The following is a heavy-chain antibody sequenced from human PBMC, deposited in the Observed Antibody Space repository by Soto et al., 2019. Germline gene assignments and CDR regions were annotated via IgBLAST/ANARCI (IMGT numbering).Heavy chain of an antibody. CDR1: GFTFSSYW. D-gene: IGHD3-16*02. J-gene: IGHJ3*02. V-gene: IGHV3-7*01. CDR2: IKQDGSEK. Sequence: GGSLRLSCAASGFTFSSYWMSWVRQAPGKGLEWVANIKQDGSEKYYVDSVKGRFTISRDNAKDSLYLQMNSLRAEDTAVYYCARSPSDYIWGSYPVDAFDIWGQGTMVTVSS. CDR3: ARSPSDYIWGSYPVDAFDI.